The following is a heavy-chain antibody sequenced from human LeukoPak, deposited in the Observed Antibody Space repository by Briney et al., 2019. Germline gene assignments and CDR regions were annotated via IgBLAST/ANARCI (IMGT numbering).Heavy chain of an antibody. Sequence: GRSLRLSCAASGFTFSSYGMHWVRQAPGKGLEWVAVIWYDGSNKYCADSVKGRFTISRDNSKNTLYLEMSSLRAEDTAVYYRARVGSSSSLGFDYWGQGTLVTVSS. V-gene: IGHV3-33*01. D-gene: IGHD6-6*01. CDR3: ARVGSSSSLGFDY. J-gene: IGHJ4*02. CDR2: IWYDGSNK. CDR1: GFTFSSYG.